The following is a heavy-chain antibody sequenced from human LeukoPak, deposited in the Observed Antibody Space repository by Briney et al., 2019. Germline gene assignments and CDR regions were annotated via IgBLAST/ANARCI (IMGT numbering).Heavy chain of an antibody. CDR1: GFTFSTYA. J-gene: IGHJ5*02. CDR3: SRDRLGGLDL. Sequence: PGGSLRLSCAASGFTFSTYAMSWVRQAAGKGLEWVSSISTMSNYIFYGDSVKGRFTISRDNAKNSVYLQMNSLRPEDTAVYYCSRDRLGGLDLWGQGTLVTVSS. CDR2: ISTMSNYI. V-gene: IGHV3-21*01. D-gene: IGHD5-12*01.